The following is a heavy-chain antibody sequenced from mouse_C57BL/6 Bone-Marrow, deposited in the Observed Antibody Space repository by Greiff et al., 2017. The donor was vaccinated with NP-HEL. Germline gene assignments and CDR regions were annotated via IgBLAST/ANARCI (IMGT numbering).Heavy chain of an antibody. CDR3: ARGGRSYNWYFDV. D-gene: IGHD1-1*01. CDR2: INPSNGGT. J-gene: IGHJ1*03. Sequence: QVQLQQSGTELVKPGASVKLSCKASGYTFTSYWMHWVKQRPGQGLEWIGNINPSNGGTNYNEKFKSKATLTVDKSSSTAYMQLSSLTSEDSAVDYCARGGRSYNWYFDVWGTGTTVTVSS. V-gene: IGHV1-53*01. CDR1: GYTFTSYW.